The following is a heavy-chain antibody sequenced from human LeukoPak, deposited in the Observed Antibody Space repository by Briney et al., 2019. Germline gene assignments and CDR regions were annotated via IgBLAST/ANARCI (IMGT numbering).Heavy chain of an antibody. CDR2: ISGSGGST. D-gene: IGHD6-19*01. V-gene: IGHV3-23*01. CDR1: GFSVRTTY. CDR3: AKDSVAGNFDY. Sequence: GGSLRLSCAASGFSVRTTYMSWVRQAPGKGLEWVSAISGSGGSTYYADSVKGRFTISRDNSKNTLYLQMNSLRAEDTAVYYCAKDSVAGNFDYWGQGTLVTVSS. J-gene: IGHJ4*02.